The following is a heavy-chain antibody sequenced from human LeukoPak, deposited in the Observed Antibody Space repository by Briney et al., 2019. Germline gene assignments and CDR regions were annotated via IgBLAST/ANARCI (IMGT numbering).Heavy chain of an antibody. CDR2: ISHDGNIK. V-gene: IGHV3-30*04. J-gene: IGHJ3*02. CDR3: ARAIYYDSRGYSVREAYDI. D-gene: IGHD3-22*01. CDR1: GFTFSSYT. Sequence: GGSLRLSCTASGFTFSSYTMHWVRRAPGKVLEWVAVISHDGNIKYHADSMKDRFTISRDNSRNTLYLQMNNLRPEDTAVYSCARAIYYDSRGYSVREAYDIWGQGTMVTVSS.